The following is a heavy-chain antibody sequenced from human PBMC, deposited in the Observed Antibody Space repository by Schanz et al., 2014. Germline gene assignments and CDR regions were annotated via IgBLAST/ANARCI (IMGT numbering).Heavy chain of an antibody. CDR1: GYTFTNFF. D-gene: IGHD6-13*01. J-gene: IGHJ4*02. CDR2: INPIGGST. Sequence: QVHLVQSGAEVHKPGASLKISCKASGYTFTNFFLHWVRQAPGQGLEWMGIINPIGGSTTYAQKFRGAVTLTTDTSTDTAYLELTSLRSEDTAVYYCAKEKEEVAADGSFFDYWGQGTLVTVSS. V-gene: IGHV1-46*01. CDR3: AKEKEEVAADGSFFDY.